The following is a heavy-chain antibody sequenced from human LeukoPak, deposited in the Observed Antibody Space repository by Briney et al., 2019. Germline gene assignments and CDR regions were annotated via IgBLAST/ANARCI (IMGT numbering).Heavy chain of an antibody. CDR3: AKGSSGTSYYFDY. CDR2: ISGSGGST. CDR1: GITFSSYA. J-gene: IGHJ4*02. V-gene: IGHV3-23*01. D-gene: IGHD3-10*01. Sequence: GGSLRLSCAASGITFSSYAMSWVRQAPGKGLEWVSTISGSGGSTYYADSVKGRFTISRDNSQSTLYLQMNSLRAEDTAVYYCAKGSSGTSYYFDYWGQGTLVTVSS.